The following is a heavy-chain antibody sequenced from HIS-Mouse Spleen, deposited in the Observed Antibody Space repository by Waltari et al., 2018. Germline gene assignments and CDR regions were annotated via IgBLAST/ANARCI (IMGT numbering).Heavy chain of an antibody. Sequence: QLQLQESGPGLVKPSETLSLTCTVSGGSISSSCYYWGWIRQPPGKGLAWIGSINCSGGNYYNPSLKSRVTISVDTSKSQFSLKLSPVTAADTAVYYCAREIPYSSSWYDWYFDLWGRGTLVTVSS. CDR3: AREIPYSSSWYDWYFDL. CDR2: INCSGGN. D-gene: IGHD6-13*01. J-gene: IGHJ2*01. V-gene: IGHV4-39*07. CDR1: GGSISSSCYY.